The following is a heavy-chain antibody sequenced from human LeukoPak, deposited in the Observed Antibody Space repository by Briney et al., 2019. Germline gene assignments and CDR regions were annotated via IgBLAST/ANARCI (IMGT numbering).Heavy chain of an antibody. V-gene: IGHV4-30-4*08. CDR3: ARDTMVRGIWIGIGLDY. CDR1: GGSISSGDYY. Sequence: SETLSLTCTVSGGSISSGDYYWSWIRQPPGKGLEWIVYIYYSGSTYYNPSLKSRVTISVDTSKNQFSLKLSSVTAADTAVYYCARDTMVRGIWIGIGLDYWGQGTLVTVSS. J-gene: IGHJ4*02. CDR2: IYYSGST. D-gene: IGHD3-10*01.